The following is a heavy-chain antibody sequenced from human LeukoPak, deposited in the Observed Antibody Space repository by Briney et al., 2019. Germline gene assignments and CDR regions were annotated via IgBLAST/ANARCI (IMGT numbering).Heavy chain of an antibody. J-gene: IGHJ6*03. Sequence: PSETLSLTCDVSGYSSGSGHYWAWVRQPPGKGLDWIGSMYHSGRTLYNPSLESRAAISVDTSKNHFSLRLSSVTAADTAVYYCARVTSTWPYYYMDVWGKGTTVTVSS. D-gene: IGHD6-13*01. CDR2: MYHSGRT. CDR3: ARVTSTWPYYYMDV. V-gene: IGHV4-38-2*01. CDR1: GYSSGSGHY.